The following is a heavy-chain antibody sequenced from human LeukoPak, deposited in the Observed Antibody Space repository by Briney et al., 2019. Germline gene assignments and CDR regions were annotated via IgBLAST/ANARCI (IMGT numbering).Heavy chain of an antibody. D-gene: IGHD4-11*01. Sequence: GGSLRLSCAASGFTFSHAWMSWVRQAPGKGLEWVSAISGSGGSTYYADSVKGRFTISRDNSKNTLYLQMNSLRAEDTAVYYCAKDTDYSNYGRFDYWGQGTLVTVSS. CDR3: AKDTDYSNYGRFDY. CDR2: ISGSGGST. CDR1: GFTFSHAW. J-gene: IGHJ4*02. V-gene: IGHV3-23*01.